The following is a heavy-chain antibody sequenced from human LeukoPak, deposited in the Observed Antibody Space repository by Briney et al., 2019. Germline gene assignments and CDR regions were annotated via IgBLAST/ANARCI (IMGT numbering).Heavy chain of an antibody. V-gene: IGHV3-30*04. CDR2: ISYDGSNK. CDR3: ARDGGTTVTTDAFDI. J-gene: IGHJ3*02. D-gene: IGHD4-17*01. Sequence: GGSLRLSCAASGFTFSSYAMHWVRQAPGKGLEWVAVISYDGSNKYYTDSVKGRFTISRDNSKNTLYLQMNSLRAEDTAVYYCARDGGTTVTTDAFDIWGQGTMVTVSS. CDR1: GFTFSSYA.